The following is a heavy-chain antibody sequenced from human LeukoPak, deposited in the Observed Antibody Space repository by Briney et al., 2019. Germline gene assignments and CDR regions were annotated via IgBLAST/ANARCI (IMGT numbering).Heavy chain of an antibody. J-gene: IGHJ4*02. CDR2: ISYDGSNK. CDR3: AKFNRQWLAHDY. CDR1: GFTFSSYG. V-gene: IGHV3-30*18. D-gene: IGHD6-19*01. Sequence: PGGSLRLSCAASGFTFSSYGMHWVRQAPGKGLEWVAVISYDGSNKYYADSVKGRFTISRDNSKNTLYLQMNSLRAEDTAVYYCAKFNRQWLAHDYWGQGNPGHRLL.